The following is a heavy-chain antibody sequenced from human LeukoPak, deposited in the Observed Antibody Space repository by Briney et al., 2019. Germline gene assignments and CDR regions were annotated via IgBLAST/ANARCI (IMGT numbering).Heavy chain of an antibody. CDR3: ALHINGDYESRFDP. Sequence: GGSLRLSCAASGFSVSSNYLSWVRQAPGKGLEWVSVMYSGGSTFYADSVKGRFTISRDNSKNTLNLQMNSLRAEDTAIYYCALHINGDYESRFDPWGQGTLVTVSS. J-gene: IGHJ5*02. V-gene: IGHV3-53*01. D-gene: IGHD4-17*01. CDR2: MYSGGST. CDR1: GFSVSSNY.